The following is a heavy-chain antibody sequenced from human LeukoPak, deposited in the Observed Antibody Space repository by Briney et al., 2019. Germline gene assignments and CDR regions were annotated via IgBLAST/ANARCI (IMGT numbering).Heavy chain of an antibody. V-gene: IGHV3-53*01. CDR2: IYSGGST. D-gene: IGHD4-23*01. J-gene: IGHJ3*02. CDR3: ARLVVTRAFDI. Sequence: GGSLRLSCAASGFTVSSNYMSWVRQAPGKGLEWVSVIYSGGSTYYADSVKGRFTISRDNSKNTLYLQMNSLRAEDTAVYYCARLVVTRAFDIWGQGTMVTVSS. CDR1: GFTVSSNY.